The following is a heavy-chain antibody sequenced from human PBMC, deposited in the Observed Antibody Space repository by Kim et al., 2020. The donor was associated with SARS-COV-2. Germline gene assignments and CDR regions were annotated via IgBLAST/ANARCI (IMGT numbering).Heavy chain of an antibody. D-gene: IGHD3-10*01. CDR3: ARDRRGFHPYYGMDV. J-gene: IGHJ6*02. Sequence: GGSLRLSCAASGFTFSLYAMSWVRQAPGKGLEWVSSISGNGESTYCADSVKGRFTISRDTSKSTLYLQMNSLRAEDTAVYYCARDRRGFHPYYGMDVWGQGTTVTVSS. V-gene: IGHV3-23*01. CDR2: ISGNGEST. CDR1: GFTFSLYA.